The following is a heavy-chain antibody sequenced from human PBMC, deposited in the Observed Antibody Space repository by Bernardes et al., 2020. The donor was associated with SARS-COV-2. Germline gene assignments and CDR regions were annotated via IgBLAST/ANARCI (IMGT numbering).Heavy chain of an antibody. CDR3: AKMTPYSNSWYEFDN. Sequence: GGSLRLSCAASGFAFSTQAMHWVRQAPGKGLEWVAVIWYHGNIKFYADSVQGRFTISRDNSKNTLYLEMNGLTGDDTALYYCAKMTPYSNSWYEFDNWGRGTQVTVSS. CDR1: GFAFSTQA. CDR2: IWYHGNIK. D-gene: IGHD6-13*01. V-gene: IGHV3-33*03. J-gene: IGHJ4*02.